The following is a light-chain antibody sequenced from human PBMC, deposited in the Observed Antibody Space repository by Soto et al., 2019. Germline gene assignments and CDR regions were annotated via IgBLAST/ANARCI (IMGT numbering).Light chain of an antibody. J-gene: IGKJ4*01. CDR2: AAS. CDR1: QGINNY. V-gene: IGKV1-27*01. CDR3: QKYDSAPPT. Sequence: DIQMTQSPSSLSASVGDRVTITCQASQGINNYLAWYQQKPGKIPKLLMYAASTLQSGVPSRFSGSGSGTDFTLTISSLQPEDVATYYCQKYDSAPPTFGGGTKVEIK.